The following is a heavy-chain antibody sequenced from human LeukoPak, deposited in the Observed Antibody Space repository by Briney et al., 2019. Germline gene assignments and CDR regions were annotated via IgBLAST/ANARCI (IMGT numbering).Heavy chain of an antibody. V-gene: IGHV4-34*01. J-gene: IGHJ6*03. CDR2: INHSGST. D-gene: IGHD2-15*01. Sequence: SETLSLTCAVYGGSFSGYYWSWIRQPPGKGLEWIGEINHSGSTNYNPSLKSRVTISVDTSKNQFSLKLSSVTAADTAVYYCARRYCSGGSCSPYYYYYMDVWGKGTTVTVSS. CDR3: ARRYCSGGSCSPYYYYYMDV. CDR1: GGSFSGYY.